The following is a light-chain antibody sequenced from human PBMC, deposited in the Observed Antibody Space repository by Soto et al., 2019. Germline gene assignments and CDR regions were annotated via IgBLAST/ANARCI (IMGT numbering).Light chain of an antibody. CDR3: HEYDNLPSYT. Sequence: DIQMTQSPSSLSASVGDRVTITCQASQDISNYLNWYQQKLGKAHKLLIYEASNLETGVPSRFSGSGSGRDFTFAISSLQSEDIATYYGHEYDNLPSYTFGQGTKLEIK. CDR1: QDISNY. CDR2: EAS. V-gene: IGKV1-33*01. J-gene: IGKJ2*01.